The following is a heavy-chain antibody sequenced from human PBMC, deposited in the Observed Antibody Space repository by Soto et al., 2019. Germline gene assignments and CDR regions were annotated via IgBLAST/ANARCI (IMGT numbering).Heavy chain of an antibody. D-gene: IGHD6-19*01. CDR2: VYYTGST. J-gene: IGHJ4*02. V-gene: IGHV4-59*01. Sequence: SETLSLTCSVSGGSISGSYWSWIRQSPGKGLEWLGYVYYTGSTNYSPSLRSRVSVSVDTSKNEFSLRLSSVTAADTAVYFCARSVAVPGAHIDYWGQGTRVTVSS. CDR1: GGSISGSY. CDR3: ARSVAVPGAHIDY.